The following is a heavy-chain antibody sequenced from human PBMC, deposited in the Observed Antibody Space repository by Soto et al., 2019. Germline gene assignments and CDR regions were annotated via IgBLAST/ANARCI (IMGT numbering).Heavy chain of an antibody. Sequence: ASVKVSCKASGYTFTSYGISWVRQAPGQGLEWMGWISAYNGNTNYAQKLQGRVTMTTDTSTSTAYMELRSLRSDDTAVYYCLTVVVPAAMGFYGMDVWGQGTTVTVSS. CDR1: GYTFTSYG. CDR3: LTVVVPAAMGFYGMDV. CDR2: ISAYNGNT. V-gene: IGHV1-18*01. D-gene: IGHD2-2*01. J-gene: IGHJ6*02.